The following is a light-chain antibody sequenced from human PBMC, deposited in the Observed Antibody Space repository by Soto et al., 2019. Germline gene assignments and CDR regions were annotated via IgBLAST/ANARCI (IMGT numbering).Light chain of an antibody. CDR3: QQYISWPRT. J-gene: IGKJ1*01. Sequence: EIVMTQSPATLSVSPGERATLSCRASQTVSSNLAWYQQKPGQAPRLLIYGVSTRPTGIPARFSGSGSGTEFTLTISSLQSEDFADYYCQQYISWPRTFGQGTEVEMK. CDR2: GVS. V-gene: IGKV3-15*01. CDR1: QTVSSN.